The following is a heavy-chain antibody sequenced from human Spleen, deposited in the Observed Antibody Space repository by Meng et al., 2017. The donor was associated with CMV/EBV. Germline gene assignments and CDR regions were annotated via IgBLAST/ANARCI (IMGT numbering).Heavy chain of an antibody. J-gene: IGHJ6*02. CDR3: ARDLTSITLFGRNYYGMDV. CDR2: INWNGGST. CDR1: GFTFSSYA. Sequence: GGSLRLSCTASGFTFSSYAMSWVRQAPGKGLEWVSGINWNGGSTGYADSVKGRFTSSRDNAKNFLYLQMNSLRVDDTALYYCARDLTSITLFGRNYYGMDVWGQGTTVTVSS. D-gene: IGHD3-3*01. V-gene: IGHV3-20*04.